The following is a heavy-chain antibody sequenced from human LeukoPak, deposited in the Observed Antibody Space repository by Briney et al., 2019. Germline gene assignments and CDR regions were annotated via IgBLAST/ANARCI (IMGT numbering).Heavy chain of an antibody. V-gene: IGHV4-30-2*01. Sequence: SETLSLTCAVSGGSISSGGYSWSWIRQPPGKGLEWIGYIYHSGSTYYNPSLKSRVTISVDRSKNQFSLKLTSVAAADTAVYYCARGLRGSGSYYGYWGQGTLVTVSS. CDR2: IYHSGST. D-gene: IGHD3-10*01. CDR1: GGSISSGGYS. CDR3: ARGLRGSGSYYGY. J-gene: IGHJ4*02.